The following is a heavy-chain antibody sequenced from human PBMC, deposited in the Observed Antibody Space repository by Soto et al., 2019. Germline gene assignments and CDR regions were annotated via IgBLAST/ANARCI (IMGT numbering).Heavy chain of an antibody. J-gene: IGHJ6*02. V-gene: IGHV1-2*02. CDR3: ARDGAVAGMGLDRYYYYGMDV. CDR1: GYTFTGYY. D-gene: IGHD6-19*01. Sequence: ASVKVSCKASGYTFTGYYMHWVRQAPGQGLEWMGWINPNSGGTNYAQKFQGRVTMTRDTSISTAYMELSRLRSDDTAVYYCARDGAVAGMGLDRYYYYGMDVWGQGTTVTVSS. CDR2: INPNSGGT.